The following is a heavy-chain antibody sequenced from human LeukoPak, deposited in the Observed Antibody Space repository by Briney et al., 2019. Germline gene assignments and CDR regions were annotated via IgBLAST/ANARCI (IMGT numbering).Heavy chain of an antibody. J-gene: IGHJ6*03. CDR1: GFTFSSYE. Sequence: GGSLRLSCAASGFTFSSYEMNWVRQAPGKGLEWVSYISSSGSTIYYADSVKGRFTISRDNAKNSLYLQMNSLRAEDTAVYYCARGRIAVAGTYIPSNWGPQLYYMDVWGKGTTVTVSS. CDR2: ISSSGSTI. D-gene: IGHD6-19*01. V-gene: IGHV3-48*03. CDR3: ARGRIAVAGTYIPSNWGPQLYYMDV.